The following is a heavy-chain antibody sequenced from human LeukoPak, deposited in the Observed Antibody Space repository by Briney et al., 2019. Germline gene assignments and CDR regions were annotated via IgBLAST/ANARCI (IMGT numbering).Heavy chain of an antibody. V-gene: IGHV3-30*06. CDR3: AREGSGSHYDY. CDR1: GFTFSSYG. D-gene: IGHD1-26*01. CDR2: ISYDGSNK. Sequence: GRSLRLSCAASGFTFSSYGMHWVRQAPGKGLEWVAVISYDGSNKYYADSVKGRFTISRDNSKNTLYLQMNSLRAEDTAVYYCAREGSGSHYDYWGQGTLVTVSS. J-gene: IGHJ4*02.